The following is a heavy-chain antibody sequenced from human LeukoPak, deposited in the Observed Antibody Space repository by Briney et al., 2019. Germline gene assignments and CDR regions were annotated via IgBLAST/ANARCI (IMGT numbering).Heavy chain of an antibody. V-gene: IGHV4-34*01. CDR2: INHSGST. D-gene: IGHD3-22*01. Sequence: SETLSLTCAVYGGSFSNYYWSWIRQPPGKGLEWIGEINHSGSTNYNPSLKSRVTISLDTSKNQFSLKLSSVTAADTAVYYCARGRAMISLFEWGQGTLVTVSS. J-gene: IGHJ4*02. CDR3: ARGRAMISLFE. CDR1: GGSFSNYY.